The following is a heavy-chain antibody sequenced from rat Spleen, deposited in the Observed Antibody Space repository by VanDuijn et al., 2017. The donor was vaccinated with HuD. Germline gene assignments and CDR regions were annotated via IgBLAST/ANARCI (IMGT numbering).Heavy chain of an antibody. CDR1: GFTFNNYW. CDR2: ISTGGDST. CDR3: TRGYYGYNSYFDY. D-gene: IGHD1-9*01. J-gene: IGHJ2*01. Sequence: EVQLVESGGGLVQPGRSLKLSCVASGFTFNNYWMTWIRQAPGKGLEWVAYISTGGDSTYCRDSVKGRFTISRDNAQNTLYLQMDSLRSEDTATYYCTRGYYGYNSYFDYWGQGVMVTVSS. V-gene: IGHV5-31*01.